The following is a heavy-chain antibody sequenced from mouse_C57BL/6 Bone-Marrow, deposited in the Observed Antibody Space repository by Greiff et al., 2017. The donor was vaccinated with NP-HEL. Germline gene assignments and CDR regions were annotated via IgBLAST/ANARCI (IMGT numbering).Heavy chain of an antibody. CDR1: GFTFSDYG. CDR3: ARRYYDYDRGFAY. V-gene: IGHV5-17*01. CDR2: ISSGSSTI. J-gene: IGHJ3*01. Sequence: DVMLVESGGGLVKPGGSLKLSCAASGFTFSDYGMHWVRQAPEKGLEWVAYISSGSSTIYYADTVKGRFTISRDNAKNTLFLQMTSLRSEDTAMYYCARRYYDYDRGFAYWGQGTLVTVSA. D-gene: IGHD2-4*01.